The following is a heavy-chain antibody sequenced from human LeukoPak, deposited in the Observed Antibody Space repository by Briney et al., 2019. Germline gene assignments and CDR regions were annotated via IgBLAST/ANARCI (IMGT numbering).Heavy chain of an antibody. CDR3: ARDMYGDLFEEGFDY. CDR2: IIPIFGTA. Sequence: SVKVSCKASGGTFSSYAISWVRQAPGQGLEWVGRIIPIFGTANYAQKFQGRVTITTDESTSTAYMEPSSLRSEDTAVYYCARDMYGDLFEEGFDYWGQGTLVTVSS. V-gene: IGHV1-69*05. CDR1: GGTFSSYA. D-gene: IGHD4-17*01. J-gene: IGHJ4*02.